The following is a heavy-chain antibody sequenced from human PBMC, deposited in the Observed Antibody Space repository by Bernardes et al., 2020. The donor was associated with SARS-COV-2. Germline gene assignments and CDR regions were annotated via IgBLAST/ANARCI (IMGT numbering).Heavy chain of an antibody. V-gene: IGHV3-30*03. Sequence: GGSLRLSCAASGFTFSSYGMHWVRQAPGKGLEWVAVISYDGSNKYYADSVKGRFTISRDNSKNTLYLQMNSLRAEDTAVYYCARAHKGNYYYGMDVWGQGTTVTVSS. CDR3: ARAHKGNYYYGMDV. D-gene: IGHD3-10*01. CDR2: ISYDGSNK. CDR1: GFTFSSYG. J-gene: IGHJ6*02.